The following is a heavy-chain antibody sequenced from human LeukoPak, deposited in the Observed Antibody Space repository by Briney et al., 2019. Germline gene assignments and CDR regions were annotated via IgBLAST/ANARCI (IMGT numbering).Heavy chain of an antibody. CDR3: AIDRGRTIRTPGYFDD. CDR1: GFTFGNFV. D-gene: IGHD3-9*01. J-gene: IGHJ4*01. CDR2: ISSGTTS. V-gene: IGHV3-69-1*01. Sequence: GGSLRLSRTASGFTFGNFVMNWVRQPPGKGVAWLCGISSGTTSECADSVKGRFTISRDNTMNVLHLHMDNLRDEDAAIYYCAIDRGRTIRTPGYFDDWGRGTLVTVSS.